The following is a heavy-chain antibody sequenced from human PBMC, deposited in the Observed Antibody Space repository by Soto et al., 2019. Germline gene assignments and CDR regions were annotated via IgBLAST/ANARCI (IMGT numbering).Heavy chain of an antibody. J-gene: IGHJ4*02. CDR1: GFTCRSYW. Sequence: GSLRLSCASSGFTCRSYWMHWVRQAPGKGLVWVSRINRDGSSTSYADSVKGRVTISRDTAKNTLYLQMNSLRAEDTAVYYCAREIVTTGEYYFDSWGLGTLVTVSS. D-gene: IGHD1-1*01. CDR2: INRDGSST. CDR3: AREIVTTGEYYFDS. V-gene: IGHV3-74*01.